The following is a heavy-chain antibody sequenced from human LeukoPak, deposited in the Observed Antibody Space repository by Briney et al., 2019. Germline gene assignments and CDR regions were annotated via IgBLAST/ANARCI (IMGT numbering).Heavy chain of an antibody. CDR2: IKQDGSEK. J-gene: IGHJ4*02. D-gene: IGHD6-19*01. CDR1: GFTFSSYW. CDR3: ARDSIAVAGGTDY. Sequence: GGSLRLSCAASGFTFSSYWMSWVRQAPGKRLEWVANIKQDGSEKYYVDSVKGRFTISRDNAKNSLYLQMNSLRAEDTAVYYCARDSIAVAGGTDYWGQGTLVTVSS. V-gene: IGHV3-7*01.